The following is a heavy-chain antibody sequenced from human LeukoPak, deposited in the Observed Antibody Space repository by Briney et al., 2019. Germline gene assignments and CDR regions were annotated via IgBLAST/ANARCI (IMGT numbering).Heavy chain of an antibody. CDR3: ARVAEIQLWLRGAFDY. D-gene: IGHD5-18*01. J-gene: IGHJ4*02. Sequence: GGSLRLSCTASGFTFSTCCMNWVRQAPGKGLEWVSYISDSGTIYYADSVKGRFTISRDNAKNSLYLQMNSLRDEDTAVYYCARVAEIQLWLRGAFDYWGQGTLVTVSS. V-gene: IGHV3-48*02. CDR1: GFTFSTCC. CDR2: ISDSGTI.